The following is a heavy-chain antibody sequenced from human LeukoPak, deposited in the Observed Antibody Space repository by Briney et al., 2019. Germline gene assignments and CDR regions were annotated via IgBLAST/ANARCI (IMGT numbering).Heavy chain of an antibody. D-gene: IGHD6-13*01. CDR3: AKWGIAAAGTWFDP. Sequence: QTGGSLRLSCAASEFTFSNYAMNWVRQAPGKGLEWVSGISGGGGSTYYADSVKGRFTISRDNSKNTLYLQMNSLRAEDTAVYYCAKWGIAAAGTWFDPWGQGTLVTVSS. CDR2: ISGGGGST. CDR1: EFTFSNYA. V-gene: IGHV3-23*01. J-gene: IGHJ5*02.